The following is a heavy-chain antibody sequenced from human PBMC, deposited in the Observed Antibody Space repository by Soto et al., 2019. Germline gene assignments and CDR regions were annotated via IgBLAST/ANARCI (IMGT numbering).Heavy chain of an antibody. CDR2: ISWNSNII. CDR1: GFTFDDYA. D-gene: IGHD2-15*01. J-gene: IGHJ4*02. CDR3: AKGGPHGFCSGGRCYFDY. V-gene: IGHV3-9*01. Sequence: EVQLVESGGGLVQPGRSLRLSCAASGFTFDDYAMHWVRRVPGKGLEWVSSISWNSNIIGYADSVKGRFTISRDNAKNSLYLQMNSLRPEDTALSYCAKGGPHGFCSGGRCYFDYWGQGTLVTVSS.